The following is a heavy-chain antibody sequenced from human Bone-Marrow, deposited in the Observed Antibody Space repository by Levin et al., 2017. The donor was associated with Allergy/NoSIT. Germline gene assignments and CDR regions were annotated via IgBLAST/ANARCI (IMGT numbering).Heavy chain of an antibody. J-gene: IGHJ5*01. CDR1: GFIFSNYA. Sequence: GESLKISCAASGFIFSNYAMNWVRQAPGKGLEWVSSLIGSGRDTFYADSVKGRFTISRDNSKNTVYLEMNNLRADDTAIYYCAKADHSDSWYSLVDSWGQGTLVTVSS. CDR2: LIGSGRDT. V-gene: IGHV3-23*01. CDR3: AKADHSDSWYSLVDS. D-gene: IGHD6-13*01.